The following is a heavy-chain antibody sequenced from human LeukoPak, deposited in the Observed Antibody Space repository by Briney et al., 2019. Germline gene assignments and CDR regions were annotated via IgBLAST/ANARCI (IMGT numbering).Heavy chain of an antibody. J-gene: IGHJ4*02. Sequence: PSETLSLTCIVSGGSISSGGHYWGWIRQPPGKGLEWIGCIYYSGSTYYNPSLNSRVTMFIDMSKNHFSLKMSSVTATDTAVYYCARLVCGGGSCPAEFDYWGQGTLVTVSS. V-gene: IGHV4-39*02. CDR1: GGSISSGGHY. D-gene: IGHD2-15*01. CDR3: ARLVCGGGSCPAEFDY. CDR2: IYYSGST.